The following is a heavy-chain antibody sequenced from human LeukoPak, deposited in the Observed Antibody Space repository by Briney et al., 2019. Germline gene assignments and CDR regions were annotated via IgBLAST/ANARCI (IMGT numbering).Heavy chain of an antibody. J-gene: IGHJ6*03. Sequence: PGGSLRLSCAASGFKFSDHYIDWVRQAPGKGLEWVGRSRNKASSYTTEYAASVEGRFTISRDVSESSLYLQMNSLRAEDTAVYYCARVPQLVRTFYYYYMDVWGKGTTVTVSS. D-gene: IGHD6-13*01. CDR3: ARVPQLVRTFYYYYMDV. V-gene: IGHV3-72*01. CDR2: SRNKASSYTT. CDR1: GFKFSDHY.